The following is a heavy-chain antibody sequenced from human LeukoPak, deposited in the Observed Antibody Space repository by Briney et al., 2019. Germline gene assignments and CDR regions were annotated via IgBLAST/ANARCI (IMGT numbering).Heavy chain of an antibody. V-gene: IGHV4-59*01. CDR3: ARDGTPTYYYDSSGRDARGWFDP. CDR2: IYYSGST. CDR1: GGSISSYY. Sequence: SETLSLTCTVSGGSISSYYWSWIRQPPGKGLEWIGYIYYSGSTNYNPSLKSRVTISVDTSKNQFSLKLSSVTAADTAVYYCARDGTPTYYYDSSGRDARGWFDPWGQGTLVTVSS. D-gene: IGHD3-22*01. J-gene: IGHJ5*02.